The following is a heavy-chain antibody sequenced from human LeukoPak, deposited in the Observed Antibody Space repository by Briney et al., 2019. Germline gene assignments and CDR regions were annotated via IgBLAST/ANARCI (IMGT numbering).Heavy chain of an antibody. J-gene: IGHJ3*02. Sequence: SVKVSCKASGGTFSSYAISWVRQAPGQGLEWLGGIIPIFGTANYAQKFQGRVTITTDETTSTAYMELSSLRSEDTAVYYCASWLYYDILTGYYSEDAFDIWGQGTMVTVSS. D-gene: IGHD3-9*01. CDR2: IIPIFGTA. V-gene: IGHV1-69*05. CDR1: GGTFSSYA. CDR3: ASWLYYDILTGYYSEDAFDI.